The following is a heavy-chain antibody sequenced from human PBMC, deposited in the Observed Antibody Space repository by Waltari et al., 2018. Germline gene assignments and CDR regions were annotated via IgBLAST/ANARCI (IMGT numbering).Heavy chain of an antibody. V-gene: IGHV4-34*01. J-gene: IGHJ4*02. D-gene: IGHD2-15*01. CDR1: GGSFSGYY. CDR3: ARDLLIVVAGNY. CDR2: INHSGST. Sequence: QVQLQQWGAGLLKPSETLSLTCAVYGGSFSGYYWSWIRQPPGKWREWIGEINHSGSTNYNPFLNSRVTISVDTSKNQFSLKLSSVTAADTAVYYCARDLLIVVAGNYWGQGTLVTVSS.